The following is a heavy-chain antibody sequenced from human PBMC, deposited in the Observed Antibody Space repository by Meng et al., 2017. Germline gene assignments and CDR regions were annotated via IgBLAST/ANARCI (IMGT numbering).Heavy chain of an antibody. Sequence: EGQLGAVGGGVVRPGGFLRLSCAASGFTFDDYGMSWVRQAPGKGLEWVSGINWNGGSTGYADSVKGRFTISRDNAKNSLYLQMNSLRAEDTALYYCARNSGSYPYWYFDLWGRGTLVTVSS. J-gene: IGHJ2*01. D-gene: IGHD1-26*01. CDR2: INWNGGST. CDR3: ARNSGSYPYWYFDL. CDR1: GFTFDDYG. V-gene: IGHV3-20*04.